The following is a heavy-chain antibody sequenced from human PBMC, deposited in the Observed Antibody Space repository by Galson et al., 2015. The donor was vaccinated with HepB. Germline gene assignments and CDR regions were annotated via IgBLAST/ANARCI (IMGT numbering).Heavy chain of an antibody. V-gene: IGHV3-33*01. Sequence: SLRLSCAASGFTFSSYGMHWVRQAPGKGLEWVAVIWYDGSNKYYADSVKGRFTISRDNSKNTLYLQMNSLRAEDTAVYYCARDRIVGAARGGFDYWGQGTLVTVSS. D-gene: IGHD1-26*01. CDR3: ARDRIVGAARGGFDY. CDR1: GFTFSSYG. CDR2: IWYDGSNK. J-gene: IGHJ4*02.